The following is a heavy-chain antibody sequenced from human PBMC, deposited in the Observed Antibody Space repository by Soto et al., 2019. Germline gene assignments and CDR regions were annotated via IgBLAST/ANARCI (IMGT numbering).Heavy chain of an antibody. D-gene: IGHD3-3*01. CDR1: GGTFSSYA. V-gene: IGHV1-69*13. CDR3: ARESGDYYGMDV. J-gene: IGHJ6*02. CDR2: IIPIFGTA. Sequence: SVKVSCKASGGTFSSYAISWVRQAPGQGLEWMGGIIPIFGTANYAQKFQGRVTITADESTSTAYMELSSLRPEDTAVYYCARESGDYYGMDVWGQGTTVTVSS.